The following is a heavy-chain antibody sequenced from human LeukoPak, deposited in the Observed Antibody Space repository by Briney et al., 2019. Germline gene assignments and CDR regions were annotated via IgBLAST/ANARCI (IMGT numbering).Heavy chain of an antibody. CDR2: IYYSGTT. CDR3: ARGSYSSDY. D-gene: IGHD6-13*01. Sequence: PSETLSLTCTVSGGSISSSSYYWGWIRQPPGKGLEWIGSIYYSGTTNYNPSRKSRVTISVDTSKNQFSLKLSSVTAADTAVYYCARGSYSSDYWGQGTLVTVSS. J-gene: IGHJ4*02. CDR1: GGSISSSSYY. V-gene: IGHV4-39*07.